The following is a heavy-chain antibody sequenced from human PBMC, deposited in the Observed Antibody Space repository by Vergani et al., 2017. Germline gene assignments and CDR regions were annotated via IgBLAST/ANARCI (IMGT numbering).Heavy chain of an antibody. CDR3: AKDRGGIAAAGYSYYFDY. Sequence: VQLVESGGGVVQPGRSLRLSCAASGFTFSSYAMSWVRQAPGKGLEWVSAISGSGGSTYYADSVKGRFTISRDNSKNTLYLQMNSLRAEDTAVYYCAKDRGGIAAAGYSYYFDYWGQGTLVTVSS. CDR1: GFTFSSYA. V-gene: IGHV3-23*04. J-gene: IGHJ4*02. CDR2: ISGSGGST. D-gene: IGHD6-13*01.